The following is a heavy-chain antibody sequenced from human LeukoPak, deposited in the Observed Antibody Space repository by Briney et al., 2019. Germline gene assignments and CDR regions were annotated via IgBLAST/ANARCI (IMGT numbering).Heavy chain of an antibody. D-gene: IGHD2-15*01. V-gene: IGHV4-39*01. CDR1: GGSISSSSYY. CDR3: ARSYCSGGSCYVG. Sequence: SETLSLTCTVSGGSISSSSYYWGWIRQPPGEGLEWIGSIYYSGSTYYNPSLKSRVTISVDTSKNQFSLKLSSVTAADTAVYYCARSYCSGGSCYVGWGQGTLVTVSS. CDR2: IYYSGST. J-gene: IGHJ4*02.